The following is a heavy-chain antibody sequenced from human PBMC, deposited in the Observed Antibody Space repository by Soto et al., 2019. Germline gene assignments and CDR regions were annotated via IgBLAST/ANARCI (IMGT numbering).Heavy chain of an antibody. V-gene: IGHV3-66*01. CDR3: ATWTGTTFDY. Sequence: EVSLVESGGGLVQPGGSLRLSCAASGLSVGDNYMSWVRQAPGKGLEWVSIIYGGGATYYPDSVKGRFTISRDSSKNTLHLQMNSLRAEDPAVYYCATWTGTTFDYWGQGTQVSVSS. D-gene: IGHD1-1*01. CDR2: IYGGGAT. CDR1: GLSVGDNY. J-gene: IGHJ4*02.